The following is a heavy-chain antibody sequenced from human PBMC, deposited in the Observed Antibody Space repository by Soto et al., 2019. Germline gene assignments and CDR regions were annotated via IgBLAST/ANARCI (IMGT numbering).Heavy chain of an antibody. CDR3: AREGASGSHIGY. CDR2: IIPIFGTA. J-gene: IGHJ4*02. D-gene: IGHD3-22*01. V-gene: IGHV1-69*01. Sequence: QVQLVQSGAEVKKPGSSVKVSCKASGGTFSSYAISWVRQAPGQGLEWMGGIIPIFGTANYAQKFQGRVTITADESTSAAYMELSSLRSEETAVYSCAREGASGSHIGYWGQGTLVTVSS. CDR1: GGTFSSYA.